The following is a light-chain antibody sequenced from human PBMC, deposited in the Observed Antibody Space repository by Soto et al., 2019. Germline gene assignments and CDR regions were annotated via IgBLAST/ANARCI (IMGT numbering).Light chain of an antibody. V-gene: IGKV3-20*01. CDR3: QQYGSTAM. CDR2: RAS. J-gene: IGKJ1*01. CDR1: QRVSNND. Sequence: EVVFTLSPGTLSLSQGERATLSCRASQRVSNNDLAWYQQKPGQAPRLLIYRASNRATGIPARFSGSGSGTDFTLTISRLQPEDFAVYYCQQYGSTAMFGQGTKVDI.